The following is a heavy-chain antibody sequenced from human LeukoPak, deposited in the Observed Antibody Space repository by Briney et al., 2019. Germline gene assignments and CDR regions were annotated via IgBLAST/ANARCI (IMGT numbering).Heavy chain of an antibody. CDR3: AKDLPDYDILTGAFDS. D-gene: IGHD3-9*01. Sequence: PGGALRLSCAASGFTFSSDARSWGRQAPGKGLEWVSAISGSGGSTYEADSVKGRFTISRDHSKHPLYLQMNSLRAEDTAVYYCAKDLPDYDILTGAFDSWGQGTLVTVSS. V-gene: IGHV3-23*01. CDR2: ISGSGGST. CDR1: GFTFSSDA. J-gene: IGHJ4*02.